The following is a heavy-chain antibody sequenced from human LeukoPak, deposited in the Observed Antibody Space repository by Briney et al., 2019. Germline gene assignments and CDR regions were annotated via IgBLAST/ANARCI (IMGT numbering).Heavy chain of an antibody. D-gene: IGHD3-3*01. CDR3: ASQARYYDFWSGYYTGWFDP. CDR1: GGSISSSSYY. Sequence: SETLSLTCTVSGGSISSSSYYWGWIRQPPGKGLEWIGSIYYSGSTYYNPSLKSRVTISVDTSKNQFSLKLSSVTAADTAVYYCASQARYYDFWSGYYTGWFDPWGQGTLVTVSS. J-gene: IGHJ5*02. V-gene: IGHV4-39*07. CDR2: IYYSGST.